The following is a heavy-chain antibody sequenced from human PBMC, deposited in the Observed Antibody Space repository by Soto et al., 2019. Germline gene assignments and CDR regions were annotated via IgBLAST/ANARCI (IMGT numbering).Heavy chain of an antibody. CDR3: ATGGSGRKYSGYSCDY. J-gene: IGHJ4*02. CDR1: GGTFSSYT. CDR2: IIPILGIA. V-gene: IGHV1-69*02. D-gene: IGHD5-12*01. Sequence: SVKVSCKASGGTFSSYTISWVRQAPGQGLEWMGRIIPILGIANYAQKFQGRVTITADKSTSTAYMELSSLRSEDTAVYYCATGGSGRKYSGYSCDYWGQGTLVTVSS.